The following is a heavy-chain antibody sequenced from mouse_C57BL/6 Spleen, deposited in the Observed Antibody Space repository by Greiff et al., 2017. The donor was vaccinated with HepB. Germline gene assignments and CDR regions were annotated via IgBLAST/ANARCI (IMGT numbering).Heavy chain of an antibody. Sequence: EVKVEESEGGLVQPGSSMKLSCTASGFTFSDYYMAWVRQVPEKGLEWVANINYDGSSTYYLDSLKSRFIISRDNAKNILYLQMSSLKSEDTATYYCARANDRYYRGYYAMDYWGQGTSVTVSS. D-gene: IGHD2-3*01. CDR2: INYDGSST. V-gene: IGHV5-16*01. J-gene: IGHJ4*01. CDR3: ARANDRYYRGYYAMDY. CDR1: GFTFSDYY.